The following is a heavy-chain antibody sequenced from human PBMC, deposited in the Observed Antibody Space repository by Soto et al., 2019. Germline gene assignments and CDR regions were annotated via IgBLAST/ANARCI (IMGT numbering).Heavy chain of an antibody. CDR3: AKNQGVELVPLATVDWFDP. CDR1: GFIFENFG. D-gene: IGHD1-26*01. V-gene: IGHV3-23*01. CDR2: ISGSGFKK. Sequence: LRLSCAASGFIFENFGMSWVRQAPGKGLEWISSISGSGFKKYYADSVKGRFTISRDNSKSTVYLELNNLSAEDTAVYHCAKNQGVELVPLATVDWFDPWGQGSVVTVPS. J-gene: IGHJ5*02.